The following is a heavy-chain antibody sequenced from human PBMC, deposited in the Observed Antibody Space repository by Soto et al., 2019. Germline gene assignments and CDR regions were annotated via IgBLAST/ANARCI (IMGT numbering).Heavy chain of an antibody. CDR1: GYTLTSNY. Sequence: ASVKVSCTASGYTLTSNYIHWVRQAPGQGLEWMGIINPSGGSTTYAQKFQGRVTMTRDTSTSTVYMELSSLRSEDTAVYYCTRAPSYGAFDIWGQGTMVTVSS. CDR3: TRAPSYGAFDI. CDR2: INPSGGST. V-gene: IGHV1-46*03. J-gene: IGHJ3*02. D-gene: IGHD4-17*01.